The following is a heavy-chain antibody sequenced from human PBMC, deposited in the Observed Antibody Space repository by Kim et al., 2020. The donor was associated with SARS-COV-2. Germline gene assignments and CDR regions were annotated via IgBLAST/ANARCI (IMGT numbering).Heavy chain of an antibody. Sequence: GGSLRLSCAASGFTFSSYSMNWVRQAPGKGLEWVSYISSSSTIYYADSVKGRFTISRDNAKNSLYLQMNSLRDEDTAVYYCARDKRYGDYAAGFDYWGQGTLVTVSS. CDR2: ISSSSTI. CDR3: ARDKRYGDYAAGFDY. J-gene: IGHJ4*02. V-gene: IGHV3-48*02. CDR1: GFTFSSYS. D-gene: IGHD4-17*01.